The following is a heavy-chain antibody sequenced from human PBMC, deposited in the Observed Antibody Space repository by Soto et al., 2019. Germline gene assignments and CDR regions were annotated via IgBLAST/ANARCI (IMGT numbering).Heavy chain of an antibody. CDR3: ARDPFAGYCSGGSCYEYYYGMDV. V-gene: IGHV4-30-4*01. CDR2: IYYSGST. Sequence: QVQLQESGPGLVKPSQTLSLTCTVSGGSISSGDYYWSWIRQPPGKGLEWIGYIYYSGSTYYNPSLKSRVTISVDTSKNQFSLKLSSVTAADTAVYYCARDPFAGYCSGGSCYEYYYGMDVCGQGTTVTVSS. D-gene: IGHD2-15*01. J-gene: IGHJ6*02. CDR1: GGSISSGDYY.